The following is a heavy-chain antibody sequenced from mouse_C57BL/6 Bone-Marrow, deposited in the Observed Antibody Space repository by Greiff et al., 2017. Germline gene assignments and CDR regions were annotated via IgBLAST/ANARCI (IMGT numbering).Heavy chain of an antibody. J-gene: IGHJ1*03. V-gene: IGHV1-4*01. CDR2: INPSSGYT. D-gene: IGHD2-4*01. CDR3: ARGPLIYYDYDGYFDV. Sequence: VQLVESGAELARPGASVKMSCKASGYTFTSYTMHWVKQRPGQGLEWIGYINPSSGYTKYNQKFKDKATLTADKSSSTAYMQLSSLTSEDSAVYYCARGPLIYYDYDGYFDVWGTGTTVTVSS. CDR1: GYTFTSYT.